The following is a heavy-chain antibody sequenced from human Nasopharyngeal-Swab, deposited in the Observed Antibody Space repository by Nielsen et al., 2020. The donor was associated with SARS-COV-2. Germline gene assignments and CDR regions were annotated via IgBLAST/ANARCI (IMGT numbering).Heavy chain of an antibody. J-gene: IGHJ4*02. V-gene: IGHV3-23*01. Sequence: LSLTCAASGFTFSSYAMSWVRQAPGKGLEWVSAISGSGGSTYYADSVKGRFTISRDNSKNTLYLQMNSLRAEDTAVYYCAKDYYDSSGYYYVWGQGTLVTVFS. CDR2: ISGSGGST. D-gene: IGHD3-22*01. CDR3: AKDYYDSSGYYYV. CDR1: GFTFSSYA.